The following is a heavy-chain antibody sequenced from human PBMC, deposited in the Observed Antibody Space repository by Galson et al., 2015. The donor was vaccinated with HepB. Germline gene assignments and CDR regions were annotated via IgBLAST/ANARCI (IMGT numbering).Heavy chain of an antibody. CDR3: ARDLSYLTLPHYDILTGYYVD. V-gene: IGHV1-18*01. CDR1: GYTFTSYG. D-gene: IGHD3-9*01. CDR2: ISAYNGNT. J-gene: IGHJ4*02. Sequence: SVKVSCKASGYTFTSYGISWVRQAPGQGLEWMGWISAYNGNTNYAQKLQGRVTMTTDTSTSTAYMELRSLRSDDTAVYYCARDLSYLTLPHYDILTGYYVDWGQGTLVTVSS.